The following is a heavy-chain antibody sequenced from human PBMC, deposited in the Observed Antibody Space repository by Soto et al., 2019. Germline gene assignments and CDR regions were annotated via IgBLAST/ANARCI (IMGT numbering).Heavy chain of an antibody. D-gene: IGHD3-22*01. CDR3: ARDTVGDSWFPLGY. CDR1: GFTFATYA. V-gene: IGHV3-30-3*01. CDR2: ITPNGGNG. J-gene: IGHJ4*02. Sequence: QVQLVESGGGVVQPGSSLRLSCAASGFTFATYAMDWVRQAPGKGLEWVGVITPNGGNGRYADSVKGRFTISRDNVRNTVSLQMDSLRPEDTAIYYCARDTVGDSWFPLGYWGQGTLVAVSS.